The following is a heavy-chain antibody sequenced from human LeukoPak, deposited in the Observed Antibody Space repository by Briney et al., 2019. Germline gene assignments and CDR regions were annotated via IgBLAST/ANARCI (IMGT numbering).Heavy chain of an antibody. CDR2: ISDSGTT. J-gene: IGHJ3*02. D-gene: IGHD2-21*02. CDR3: ARDVVVTSSPDAFDI. CDR1: GDSVTSGGYF. V-gene: IGHV4-31*03. Sequence: SETLSLTCTVSGDSVTSGGYFWPWIRQHPGKGLQWIGYISDSGTTSYNPSLKSRVSISVATSNNQFSLRLSSVTAADTAVYYCARDVVVTSSPDAFDIWGQGTMVTVSS.